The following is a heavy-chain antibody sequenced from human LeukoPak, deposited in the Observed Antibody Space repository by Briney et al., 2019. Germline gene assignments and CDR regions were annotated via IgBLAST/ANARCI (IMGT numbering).Heavy chain of an antibody. CDR1: GYTFTSYG. J-gene: IGHJ5*02. CDR2: ISAYNGNT. Sequence: ASVKVSCKASGYTFTSYGISWVRQAPGQGLEWMGWISAYNGNTNYAQKLQGRVTMTTDTSTSTAYMKLRSLRSDDTAVYYCARDKGNDYGDYNWFDPWGQGTLVTVSS. CDR3: ARDKGNDYGDYNWFDP. V-gene: IGHV1-18*01. D-gene: IGHD4-17*01.